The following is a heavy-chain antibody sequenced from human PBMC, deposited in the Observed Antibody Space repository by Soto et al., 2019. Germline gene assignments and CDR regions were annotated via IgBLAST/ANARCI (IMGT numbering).Heavy chain of an antibody. CDR2: IDWDDDK. CDR3: AGRYTGSRDYVMV. CDR1: GLPFTTSGMC. J-gene: IGHJ4*02. V-gene: IGHV2-70*11. D-gene: IGHD3-16*01. Sequence: RVHRTLALRLTCTFSGLPFTTSGMCVSWIRQPPGKALEWLARIDWDDDKYYNTSLKTRLTISKDSSQNQVVLTMTNMDPVNQATSYCAGRYTGSRDYVMVWGQETLVAASS.